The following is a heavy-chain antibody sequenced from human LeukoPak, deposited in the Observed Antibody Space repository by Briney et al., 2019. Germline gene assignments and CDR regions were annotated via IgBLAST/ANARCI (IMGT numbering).Heavy chain of an antibody. CDR1: GGSFSGYY. Sequence: SSETLSLTCAVYGGSFSGYYWSWIRQPPGKGLEWIGEINHSGSTNYNPSLKSRVTISVDTSKNQFSLKLSSVTAADTAVYYCAREPSSGSYADYWGQGTLVTVSS. J-gene: IGHJ4*02. V-gene: IGHV4-34*01. CDR3: AREPSSGSYADY. CDR2: INHSGST. D-gene: IGHD3-10*01.